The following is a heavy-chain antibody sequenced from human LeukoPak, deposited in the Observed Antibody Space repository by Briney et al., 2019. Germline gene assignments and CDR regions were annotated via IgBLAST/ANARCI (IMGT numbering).Heavy chain of an antibody. CDR3: ARERSPVVVPAAMVNYYYYGMDV. V-gene: IGHV1-46*01. CDR1: GYTFTSYY. D-gene: IGHD2-2*01. J-gene: IGHJ6*02. Sequence: ASVKVSCKASGYTFTSYYMHWVRQAPGQGLEWMGIINPSGGSTSYAQKFQGRVTMTRDTSTSTVYMEPSSLRSEDTAVYYCARERSPVVVPAAMVNYYYYGMDVWGQGTTVTVSS. CDR2: INPSGGST.